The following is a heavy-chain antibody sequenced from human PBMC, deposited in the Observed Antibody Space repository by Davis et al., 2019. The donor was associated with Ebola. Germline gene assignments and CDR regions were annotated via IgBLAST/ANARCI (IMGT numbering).Heavy chain of an antibody. CDR3: ARLSLRASPFDS. CDR1: GYGFADFW. J-gene: IGHJ5*01. V-gene: IGHV5-51*01. CDR2: IYPGDSET. Sequence: PGGSLRLSCQGSGYGFADFWVAWVRQLPGKGLEWMAIIYPGDSETIYSPSFQGQVTVSADTSIRTTYLHWGSLEASHTAIYYCARLSLRASPFDSWGQGTLVTVSS.